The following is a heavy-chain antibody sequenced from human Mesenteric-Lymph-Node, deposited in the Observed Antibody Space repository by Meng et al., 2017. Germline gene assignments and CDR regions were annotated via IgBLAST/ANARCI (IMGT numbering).Heavy chain of an antibody. CDR1: GFSLSTSGVG. V-gene: IGHV2-5*02. CDR3: AHRPRSDIAVAGYYFDY. Sequence: QIPLKESGPTLVNPTQPLTLTCTFSGFSLSTSGVGVGWIRQPPGKALECLAIIYGDDEKRYSPSLESRLTVTKDTSKNQVVLTMTNMDPVDTATYYCAHRPRSDIAVAGYYFDYWGQGTLVTVSS. J-gene: IGHJ4*02. D-gene: IGHD6-19*01. CDR2: IYGDDEK.